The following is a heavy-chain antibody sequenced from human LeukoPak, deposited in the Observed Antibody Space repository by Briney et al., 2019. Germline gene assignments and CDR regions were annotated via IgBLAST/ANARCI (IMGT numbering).Heavy chain of an antibody. CDR3: VRGDNSSGYYYYYYMDV. D-gene: IGHD3-10*01. CDR1: GFTFTSYA. V-gene: IGHV3-23*01. CDR2: ISGSGGST. J-gene: IGHJ6*03. Sequence: GGSLRLSCAASGFTFTSYAMSWVRQAPGKGLEWVSAISGSGGSTYYVDSVKGRFTISRDNSKNTLYLQMNSLRAEDTAVYYCVRGDNSSGYYYYYYMDVWGKGTTVTVSS.